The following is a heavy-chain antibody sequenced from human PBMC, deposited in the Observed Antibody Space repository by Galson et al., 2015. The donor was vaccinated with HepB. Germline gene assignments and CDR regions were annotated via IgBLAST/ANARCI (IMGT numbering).Heavy chain of an antibody. D-gene: IGHD3-10*01. V-gene: IGHV1-69*04. CDR1: GGTFSSYI. CDR3: ARDTITMVRGAIYYYGMDV. CDR2: IIPILGIA. J-gene: IGHJ6*02. Sequence: SVKVSCKASGGTFSSYIISWVRQAPGQGLEWMGRIIPILGIANYAQKFQGRVTITADKSTSTAYMELSSLRSEDTAVYYCARDTITMVRGAIYYYGMDVWGQGTTVTVSS.